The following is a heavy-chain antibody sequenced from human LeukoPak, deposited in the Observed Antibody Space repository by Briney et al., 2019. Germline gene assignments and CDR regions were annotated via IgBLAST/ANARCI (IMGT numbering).Heavy chain of an antibody. CDR2: IYYSGST. Sequence: PSETLSLTCTVSGGSTSSYYWSWIRQPPGKGLEWIAYIYYSGSTNYNPSLKSRVTISLDTSKNQFFLKLSSVTAADTAIYYCARVGGYNDAFDIWGQGTMVTVSS. CDR1: GGSTSSYY. J-gene: IGHJ3*02. V-gene: IGHV4-59*01. CDR3: ARVGGYNDAFDI. D-gene: IGHD5-24*01.